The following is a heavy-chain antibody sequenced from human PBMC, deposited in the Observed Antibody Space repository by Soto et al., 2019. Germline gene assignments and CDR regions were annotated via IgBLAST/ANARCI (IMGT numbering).Heavy chain of an antibody. Sequence: SETLSLTCTVSGGSISSGDYYWSWIRQPPGKGLEWIGYIYYSGSTYYNPSLKSRVTISVDTSKNQFSLKLSSVTAADTAVYYCARDRLVGGVAAANWCDPWGKGTLVTVSS. D-gene: IGHD2-15*01. V-gene: IGHV4-30-4*01. CDR3: ARDRLVGGVAAANWCDP. J-gene: IGHJ5*02. CDR1: GGSISSGDYY. CDR2: IYYSGST.